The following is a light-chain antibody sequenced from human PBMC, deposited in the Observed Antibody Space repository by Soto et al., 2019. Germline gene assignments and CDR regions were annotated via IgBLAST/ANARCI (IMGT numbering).Light chain of an antibody. J-gene: IGKJ3*01. CDR2: AAS. Sequence: DIEMTQAPSSLSASVGGTVTITCRASQSINTNLNWYQHKVGEAPKLLIYAASSLQSGVPSRFRGSGSGTHFTLTISRLQHDDVTTYYCQHNYDQLTFGPGTKLDIK. CDR3: QHNYDQLT. V-gene: IGKV1-39*01. CDR1: QSINTN.